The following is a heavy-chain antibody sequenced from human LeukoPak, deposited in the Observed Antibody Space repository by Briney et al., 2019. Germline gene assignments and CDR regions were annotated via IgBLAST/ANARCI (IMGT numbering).Heavy chain of an antibody. Sequence: GGSLRLSCAASGFTFSNAWMSWVRQAPGKGLEWVSYITSSSSTIYYADSVKGRFTISRDNAKNSLYLQMNSLRADDTAVYYCARDRLHYGEYEKTLDYWGQGTLVTVSS. CDR1: GFTFSNAW. J-gene: IGHJ4*02. CDR3: ARDRLHYGEYEKTLDY. CDR2: ITSSSSTI. D-gene: IGHD4-17*01. V-gene: IGHV3-48*01.